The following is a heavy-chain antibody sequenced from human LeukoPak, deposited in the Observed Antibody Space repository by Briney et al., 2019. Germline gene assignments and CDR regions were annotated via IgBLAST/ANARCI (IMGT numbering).Heavy chain of an antibody. J-gene: IGHJ2*01. CDR2: IYRCGSTGYSGST. CDR1: DGSITSSY. D-gene: IGHD6-19*01. V-gene: IGHV4-59*01. Sequence: SETLSLSCTVSDGSITSSYWSWIRQPPGKGLEWIGYIYRCGSTGYSGSTNYNPSLKSRVTISVDSTKNQFSLKLSSVTASDTAIYYFARGPGAVATDWYFDLWGRGTLVTVSS. CDR3: ARGPGAVATDWYFDL.